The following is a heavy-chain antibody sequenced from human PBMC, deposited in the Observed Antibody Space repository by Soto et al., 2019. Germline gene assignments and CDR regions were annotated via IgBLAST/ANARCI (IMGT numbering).Heavy chain of an antibody. Sequence: EVQLIESGGGLVQPGGSLRLSCAASVSNYAMSWVRQAPGKGLEWVSVISGNDGSTYYAGSVKGRFTISRDDSMDTLYLEMNSLRAEDTAVYYCAKGLSRSSVPWFDSWGQGTLVTVSS. J-gene: IGHJ5*01. V-gene: IGHV3-23*01. D-gene: IGHD6-25*01. CDR3: AKGLSRSSVPWFDS. CDR2: ISGNDGST. CDR1: VSNYA.